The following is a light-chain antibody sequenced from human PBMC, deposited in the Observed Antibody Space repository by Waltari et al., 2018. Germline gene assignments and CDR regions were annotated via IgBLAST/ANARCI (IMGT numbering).Light chain of an antibody. CDR3: QQSYTTHRT. CDR2: ATS. CDR1: QNINTY. Sequence: DIQMTQSPSSLSASVGDRVTITCRASQNINTYLKWYQQKLGRAPKLLIYATSSLQSGVPSMFRGSGSGTHFTLTINSLQPDDFATYSCQQSYTTHRTFGQGTNLEIK. J-gene: IGKJ2*01. V-gene: IGKV1-39*01.